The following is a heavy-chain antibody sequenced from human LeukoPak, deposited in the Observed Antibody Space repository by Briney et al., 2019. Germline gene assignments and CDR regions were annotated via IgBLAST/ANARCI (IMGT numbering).Heavy chain of an antibody. CDR3: AKGVTAAGTPHFQH. D-gene: IGHD6-13*01. CDR1: GFTFDDYA. J-gene: IGHJ1*01. V-gene: IGHV3-9*01. Sequence: QPGRSLRLSCAASGFTFDDYAMHWVRQAPGKGLEWDSGISWNSGSIGYADSVKGRFTISRDNAKNSLYLQMNSLRAEDTALYYCAKGVTAAGTPHFQHWGQGTLVTVSS. CDR2: ISWNSGSI.